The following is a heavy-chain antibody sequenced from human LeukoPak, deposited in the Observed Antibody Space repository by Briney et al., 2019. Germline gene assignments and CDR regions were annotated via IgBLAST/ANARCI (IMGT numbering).Heavy chain of an antibody. CDR1: GYTFTSYG. V-gene: IGHV1-18*01. J-gene: IGHJ5*02. CDR3: ARWGPNYDYYGTPGNWFDP. CDR2: ISAYNGNT. Sequence: GASVKVSCKASGYTFTSYGISWVRQAPGQGLEWMGWISAYNGNTNYAQKLQGRVTMTTDTSTSTAYMELRSLRSDDTAVYYCARWGPNYDYYGTPGNWFDPWGQGTLVTVSS. D-gene: IGHD3-10*01.